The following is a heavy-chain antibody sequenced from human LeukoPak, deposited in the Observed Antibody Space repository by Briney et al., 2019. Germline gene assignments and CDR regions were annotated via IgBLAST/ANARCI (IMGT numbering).Heavy chain of an antibody. Sequence: PSETLSLTCAVYGGSFSGYYWSWIRQPPGKGLEWIGEINHSGSTNYNPSLKSRVTISVDTSKNQFSLKLSSVTAADTAVYYCARGGEQQLVSPHYFDYWGQGTLVTVSS. J-gene: IGHJ4*02. CDR3: ARGGEQQLVSPHYFDY. V-gene: IGHV4-34*01. D-gene: IGHD6-13*01. CDR2: INHSGST. CDR1: GGSFSGYY.